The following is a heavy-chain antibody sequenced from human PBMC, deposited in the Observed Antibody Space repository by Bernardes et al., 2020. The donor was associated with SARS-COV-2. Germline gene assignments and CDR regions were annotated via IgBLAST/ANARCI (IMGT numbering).Heavy chain of an antibody. Sequence: WGSLILSCAASGFTFRSYAMRWVRHAPGQGLEWVSAISGSGGSTYYADSVKGRFTISRDNSKNTLYLQLNSLRAEDTAVYYCAKDAPNWEYQLPIPGAVVIWGKGTMVTVSS. D-gene: IGHD2-2*01. J-gene: IGHJ3*02. V-gene: IGHV3-23*01. CDR3: AKDAPNWEYQLPIPGAVVI. CDR2: ISGSGGST. CDR1: GFTFRSYA.